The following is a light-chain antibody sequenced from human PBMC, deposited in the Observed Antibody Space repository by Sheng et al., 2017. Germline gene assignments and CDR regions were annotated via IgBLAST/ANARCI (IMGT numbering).Light chain of an antibody. CDR3: SSYAGSNNFVV. Sequence: QSALTQPPSASGSPGQSVTISCTGTSSDVGGYNFVSWYQQHPGKAPKLHDLLRSVGGPQGSRDRFSGSKSGNTASLTVSGLQAEDEADYYCSSYAGSNNFVVFGGGTKLTVL. CDR2: RSV. V-gene: IGLV2-8*01. J-gene: IGLJ2*01. CDR1: SSDVGGYNF.